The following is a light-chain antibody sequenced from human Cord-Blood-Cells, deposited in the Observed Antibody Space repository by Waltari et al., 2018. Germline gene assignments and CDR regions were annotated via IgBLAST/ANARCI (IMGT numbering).Light chain of an antibody. CDR3: AAWDDSLNGYV. V-gene: IGLV1-44*01. CDR1: SSNIGSNA. J-gene: IGLJ1*01. Sequence: QSVLTQPPSASGTPVPRVTISCSRSSSNIGSNAVNWYQQLPGTAPKLRIYSNNQRPSGVPDRFSGSKSGTSASLAISGLQSEDEADYYCAAWDDSLNGYVFGTGTKVTVL. CDR2: SNN.